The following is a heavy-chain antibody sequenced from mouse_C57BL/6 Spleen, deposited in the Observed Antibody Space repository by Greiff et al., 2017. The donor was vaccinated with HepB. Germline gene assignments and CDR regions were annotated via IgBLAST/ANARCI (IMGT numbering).Heavy chain of an antibody. CDR1: GYTFTSYW. V-gene: IGHV1-50*01. CDR2: IDPSDSYT. Sequence: QVQLQQSGAELVKPGASVKLSCKASGYTFTSYWMQWVKQRPGQGLEWIGEIDPSDSYTNYNQKFKGKATLTVDTSSSTAYMQLSSLTSEDSAVYYCARGDRSGHYYAMDYWGQGTSVTVSS. CDR3: ARGDRSGHYYAMDY. J-gene: IGHJ4*01. D-gene: IGHD3-2*02.